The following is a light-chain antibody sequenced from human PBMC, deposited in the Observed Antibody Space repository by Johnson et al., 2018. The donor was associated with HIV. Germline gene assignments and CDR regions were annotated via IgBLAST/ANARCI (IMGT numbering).Light chain of an antibody. Sequence: QSALTQPPSVSAAPGQKVTISCSGSSSNIRINYVSWFQQLPGTAPKLLIYDNDKRPSGTPDRFSGSKSGTSATLGITGLQTGDEADYYCGTWDSSLSAYVFGTGTKVTVL. CDR3: GTWDSSLSAYV. CDR1: SSNIRINY. V-gene: IGLV1-51*01. J-gene: IGLJ1*01. CDR2: DND.